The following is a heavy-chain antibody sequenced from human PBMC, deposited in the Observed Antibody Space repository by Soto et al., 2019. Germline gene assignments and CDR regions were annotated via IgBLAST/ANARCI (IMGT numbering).Heavy chain of an antibody. CDR2: IYWDDDK. Sequence: QITLKESGPTLVKPTQTLTLTCTFSGLSLSTSGEAVGWIRQPPGKALEWLALIYWDDDKRYNPTLKTRLTITKDTSKNQVLLTLTNMDPVDTPTYYCAHYVSTSPAGWFDPWGQGILVTVSS. J-gene: IGHJ5*02. CDR3: AHYVSTSPAGWFDP. V-gene: IGHV2-5*02. CDR1: GLSLSTSGEA. D-gene: IGHD3-10*02.